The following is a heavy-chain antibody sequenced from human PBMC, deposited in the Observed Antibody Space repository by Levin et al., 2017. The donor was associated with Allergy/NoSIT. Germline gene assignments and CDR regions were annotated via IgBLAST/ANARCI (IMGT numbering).Heavy chain of an antibody. D-gene: IGHD6-13*01. Sequence: GGSLRLSCAASGFTFSSYWMHWVRQAPGKGLVWVSRINSDVSSTTYADSVKGRFTISRDNAKNTLYLQMNSLRAEDTAVYYCAREDSSSWYYYYGMDVWGQGTTVTVSS. CDR3: AREDSSSWYYYYGMDV. CDR2: INSDVSST. CDR1: GFTFSSYW. V-gene: IGHV3-74*01. J-gene: IGHJ6*02.